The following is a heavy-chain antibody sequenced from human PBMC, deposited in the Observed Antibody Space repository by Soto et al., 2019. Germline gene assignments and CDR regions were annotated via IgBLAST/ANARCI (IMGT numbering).Heavy chain of an antibody. Sequence: EVQPVESGGGLVQPGGSLRLSCAASGFTFSPYEMNWVRQAPGKGLEWVSYITGGSTTIYYADSVKGRFTISRDNAKSSLYLQMSSLRAEDTAVYYCARGPYCSGGSCYLDYWGQGTLVTVSS. V-gene: IGHV3-48*03. CDR2: ITGGSTTI. J-gene: IGHJ4*02. CDR3: ARGPYCSGGSCYLDY. D-gene: IGHD2-15*01. CDR1: GFTFSPYE.